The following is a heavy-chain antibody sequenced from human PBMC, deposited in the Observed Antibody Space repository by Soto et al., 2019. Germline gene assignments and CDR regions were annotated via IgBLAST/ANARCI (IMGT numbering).Heavy chain of an antibody. Sequence: SETLSLTCTVSGGSISSGDYYWSWIRQPPGKGLEWIGYIYYSGSTYYNPSLKSRVTISVDTSKNQFSLKLSSVTAADTAVYYCASLNYYDSSGYRGGAFDYWGQGTLVTVSS. CDR2: IYYSGST. V-gene: IGHV4-30-4*01. J-gene: IGHJ4*02. CDR3: ASLNYYDSSGYRGGAFDY. D-gene: IGHD3-22*01. CDR1: GGSISSGDYY.